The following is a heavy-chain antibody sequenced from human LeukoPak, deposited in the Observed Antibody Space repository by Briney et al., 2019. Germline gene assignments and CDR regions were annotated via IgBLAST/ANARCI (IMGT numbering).Heavy chain of an antibody. Sequence: GGSLRLSCAASGFTFSSYSMNWVRQAPGKGLEWVSSISSSSSYIYYADSVKGRFTISRDNARNSLYLQMNSLRAEDTAVYYCARDQDWGYFDYWGQGTLVTVSS. V-gene: IGHV3-21*01. J-gene: IGHJ4*02. CDR3: ARDQDWGYFDY. CDR1: GFTFSSYS. D-gene: IGHD7-27*01. CDR2: ISSSSSYI.